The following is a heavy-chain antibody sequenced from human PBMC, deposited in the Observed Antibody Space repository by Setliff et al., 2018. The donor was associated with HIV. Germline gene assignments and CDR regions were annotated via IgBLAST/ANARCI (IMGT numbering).Heavy chain of an antibody. J-gene: IGHJ4*02. CDR3: ARHFPSISLFFGDPGPFDR. CDR2: IYYSGST. D-gene: IGHD3-10*01. Sequence: SETLSLTCTVSGGSISSSSYYWGWIRQPPGKGLEWIGSIYYSGSTYYNPSLKSRVTISVDTSKNQFSLKLSSVTAADTAVYFCARHFPSISLFFGDPGPFDRWGQGALVTVS. CDR1: GGSISSSSYY. V-gene: IGHV4-39*01.